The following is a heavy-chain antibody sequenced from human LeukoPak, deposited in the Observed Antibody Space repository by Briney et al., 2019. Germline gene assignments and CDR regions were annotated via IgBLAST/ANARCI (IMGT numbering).Heavy chain of an antibody. Sequence: ASVKVSCKASGYAFTSYYMHWVRQAPGQGLEWMGIINPSGGSTSYAQKFQGRVTMTRDTSTSTVYMELSSLRSEDTAVYYCAVSRGREGYYYDSSGYSAFDPWGQGTLVTVSS. V-gene: IGHV1-46*01. D-gene: IGHD3-22*01. CDR1: GYAFTSYY. J-gene: IGHJ5*02. CDR3: AVSRGREGYYYDSSGYSAFDP. CDR2: INPSGGST.